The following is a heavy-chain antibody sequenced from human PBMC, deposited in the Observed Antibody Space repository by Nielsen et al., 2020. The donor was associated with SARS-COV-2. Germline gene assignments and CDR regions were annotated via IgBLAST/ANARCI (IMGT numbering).Heavy chain of an antibody. V-gene: IGHV3-74*01. CDR1: GFTFSNNR. Sequence: GESLKISCAASGFTFSNNRMHWVRQAPGKGLVWVSRINSDGSNTNYADSVKGRFTISRDNARNTLYLQMNSLGAEDTAVYYCAIGGNYGMVVWGQGTTVTVSS. J-gene: IGHJ6*02. CDR2: INSDGSNT. CDR3: AIGGNYGMVV.